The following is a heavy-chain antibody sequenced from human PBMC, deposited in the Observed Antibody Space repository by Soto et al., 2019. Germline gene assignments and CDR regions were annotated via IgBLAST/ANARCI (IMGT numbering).Heavy chain of an antibody. CDR1: GFTFSDSA. CDR3: TRTGIAAAGDSP. CDR2: IRSKVNSYAT. D-gene: IGHD6-13*01. J-gene: IGHJ1*01. Sequence: EVQLVESGGGLVQPRGSLKLSCAASGFTFSDSAMHWVRQASGKGLEWVGRIRSKVNSYATTYAASVKGRFTISRDDSKNTAYLQMNSLKTEDTAVYYCTRTGIAAAGDSPWGQGTLVTVSS. V-gene: IGHV3-73*02.